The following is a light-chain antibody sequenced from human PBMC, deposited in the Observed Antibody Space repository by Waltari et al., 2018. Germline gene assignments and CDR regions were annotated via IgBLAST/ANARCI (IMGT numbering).Light chain of an antibody. J-gene: IGKJ5*01. CDR2: DAS. V-gene: IGKV1-33*01. CDR3: QQCNYLPFS. Sequence: DIQMTQSPASLSASIGDRVIITCRASQTISKNLSWFQQKMGQAPKLLISDASTLHTGVPPRFSGSGSGTDFTLTISSLQPEDIGEYYCQQCNYLPFSFGRGTRLEIK. CDR1: QTISKN.